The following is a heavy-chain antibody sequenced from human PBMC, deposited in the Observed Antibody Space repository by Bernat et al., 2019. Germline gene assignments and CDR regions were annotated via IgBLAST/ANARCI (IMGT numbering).Heavy chain of an antibody. CDR1: GGSFSGYY. V-gene: IGHV4-34*01. CDR3: ARSHYYGSGSPIS. J-gene: IGHJ4*02. Sequence: QVQLQQWGAGLLKPSETLSLTCAVYGGSFSGYYWSWIRQPPGKGLEWIGEINHSGSTNYNPSLKSRVTISVDPSKNQFSLKLSSVTAADTAVYYCARSHYYGSGSPISWGQGTLVTVSS. CDR2: INHSGST. D-gene: IGHD3-10*01.